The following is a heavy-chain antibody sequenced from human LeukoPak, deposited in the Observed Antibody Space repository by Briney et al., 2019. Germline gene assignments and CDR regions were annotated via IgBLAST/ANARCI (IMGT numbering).Heavy chain of an antibody. V-gene: IGHV4-39*01. CDR1: GGSISSSSYY. J-gene: IGHJ1*01. CDR3: AKHVDSLIRGDSGYFQH. Sequence: SETLSLTCTVSGGSISSSSYYWGWIRQSPGKGLECIGIISESEPHYFNPSLKSRVSISVDTSKNEVSLKLKSVTAADTAIYYCAKHVDSLIRGDSGYFQHWGPGTQVTVSS. D-gene: IGHD3-10*01. CDR2: ISESEPH.